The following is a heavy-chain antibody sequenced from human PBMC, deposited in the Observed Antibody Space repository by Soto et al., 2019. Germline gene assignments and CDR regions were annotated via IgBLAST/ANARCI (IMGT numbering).Heavy chain of an antibody. CDR1: GLAFRNYA. J-gene: IGHJ5*02. D-gene: IGHD2-2*01. Sequence: EVHLLESGGGLVQPGGSLRLSCAASGLAFRNYAMSWVRQAPGKGLEWVSGITGGGISTYFADFAKGRFTISRDNSKNTLYLQMNSLRAEDTAVYYSAKGSSAMPEGNYFDPWGQGTLVTVSS. CDR2: ITGGGIST. CDR3: AKGSSAMPEGNYFDP. V-gene: IGHV3-23*01.